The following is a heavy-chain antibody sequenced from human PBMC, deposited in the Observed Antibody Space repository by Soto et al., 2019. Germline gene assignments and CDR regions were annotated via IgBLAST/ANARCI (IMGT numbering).Heavy chain of an antibody. CDR3: AKDWSDILTGPEDV. Sequence: GGSLRLSCAASGFTFDDYAMHWVRQAPGKGLEWVAVISWNGGSKYYADSVKGRFTISRDNSKNTLYLQMNSLRAEDTAVYYCAKDWSDILTGPEDVWGKGTTVTVSS. CDR1: GFTFDDYA. D-gene: IGHD3-9*01. V-gene: IGHV3-NL1*01. J-gene: IGHJ6*04. CDR2: ISWNGGSK.